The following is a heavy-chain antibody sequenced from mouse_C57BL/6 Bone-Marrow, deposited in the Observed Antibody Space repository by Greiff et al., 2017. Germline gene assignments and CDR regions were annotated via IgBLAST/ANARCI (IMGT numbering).Heavy chain of an antibody. CDR3: ARQKGAMDY. CDR1: GFTFSSYG. V-gene: IGHV5-6*01. J-gene: IGHJ4*01. Sequence: EVKLVESGGDLVKPGGSLKLSCAASGFTFSSYGMSWVRQTPDKRLEWVATISSGGSYTYYPDSVKGRFTISRDNAKNTLYLQMSSLKSEDKAMYYCARQKGAMDYWGQGTSVTVSS. CDR2: ISSGGSYT.